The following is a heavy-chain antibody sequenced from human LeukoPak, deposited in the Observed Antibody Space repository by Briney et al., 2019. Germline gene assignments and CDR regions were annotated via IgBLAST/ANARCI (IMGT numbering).Heavy chain of an antibody. CDR1: GFTFSSYG. Sequence: GGSLRLSCASSGFTFSSYGMHWVRQAPGKGLEWVAVIWYDGSNKYYADSVKGRFTISRDNSKNTLYLQMNSLRAEDTAVYYCARDSRDGYNAFDYWGQGTLVTVSS. J-gene: IGHJ4*02. CDR3: ARDSRDGYNAFDY. CDR2: IWYDGSNK. D-gene: IGHD5-24*01. V-gene: IGHV3-33*01.